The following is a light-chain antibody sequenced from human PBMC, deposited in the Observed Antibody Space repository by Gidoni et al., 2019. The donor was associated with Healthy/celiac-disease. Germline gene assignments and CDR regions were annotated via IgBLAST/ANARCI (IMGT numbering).Light chain of an antibody. V-gene: IGKV1-39*01. Sequence: DIKMNQSPSSLSASVGDRVTITSRASQSISSYLNWYQQKPGKATTLLIYAASSLQGVVPSWFSGSGAGTDCTLTISILQPEDFATYYYQQSNSTPRTFGQGTKVEIK. J-gene: IGKJ1*01. CDR2: AAS. CDR3: QQSNSTPRT. CDR1: QSISSY.